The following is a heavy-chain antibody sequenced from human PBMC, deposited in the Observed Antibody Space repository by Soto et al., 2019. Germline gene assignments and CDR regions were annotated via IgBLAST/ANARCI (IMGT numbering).Heavy chain of an antibody. J-gene: IGHJ6*02. CDR1: GFTFSSYW. CDR2: INSDGSST. V-gene: IGHV3-74*01. CDR3: ARGGRGYSNYSNYYYYYGMDV. Sequence: PGGSLRLSCAASGFTFSSYWMHWVRQAPGKGLVWVSRINSDGSSTSYADSVKGRFTISRDNAKNTLYLQMNSLRAEDTAVYYCARGGRGYSNYSNYYYYYGMDVWGQGTTVTVSS. D-gene: IGHD4-4*01.